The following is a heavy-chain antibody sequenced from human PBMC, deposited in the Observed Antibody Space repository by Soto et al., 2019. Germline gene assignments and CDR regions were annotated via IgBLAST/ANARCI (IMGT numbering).Heavy chain of an antibody. CDR2: ISGSGGST. CDR3: AKVLDRYCSSTSCYSFDY. D-gene: IGHD2-2*01. J-gene: IGHJ4*02. Sequence: GGSLRLSCAASGFTFSSYAMSWVRQAPGKGLEWVSAISGSGGSTYYADSVKGRFTISRDNSKNTLYLQMNSLRAEDTAVYYCAKVLDRYCSSTSCYSFDYWGQGTLVSASS. V-gene: IGHV3-23*01. CDR1: GFTFSSYA.